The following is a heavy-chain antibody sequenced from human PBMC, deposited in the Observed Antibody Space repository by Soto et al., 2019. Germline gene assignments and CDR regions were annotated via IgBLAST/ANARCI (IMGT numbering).Heavy chain of an antibody. CDR3: AKDLGYCSSTSCYYGNYYYYDMDV. Sequence: PGGSLRLSCAASGFTFSSYGMHWVRQAPGKGLEWVAVISYDGSNKYYADSVKGRFTISRDNSKNTLYLQMNSLRAEDTAVYYCAKDLGYCSSTSCYYGNYYYYDMDVWGQGTTVTVSS. CDR2: ISYDGSNK. D-gene: IGHD2-2*01. J-gene: IGHJ6*02. CDR1: GFTFSSYG. V-gene: IGHV3-30*18.